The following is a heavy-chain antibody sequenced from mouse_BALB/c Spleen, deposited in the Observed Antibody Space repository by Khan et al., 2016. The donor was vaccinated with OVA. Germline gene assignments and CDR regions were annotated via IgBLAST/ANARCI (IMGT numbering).Heavy chain of an antibody. CDR2: MWIGGST. CDR3: ARNRGGGSYWYFDV. Sequence: QVQLKQSGPGLVAPSQSLSITCTVSGFSLSRYSIYWVRQPPGKGLEWLGIMWIGGSTDYNSALKSRLSISKDNSKSQVFLKMNSLQTDDTAMYXCARNRGGGSYWYFDVWGAGTTVTVSS. J-gene: IGHJ1*01. V-gene: IGHV2-6-4*01. CDR1: GFSLSRYS. D-gene: IGHD3-3*01.